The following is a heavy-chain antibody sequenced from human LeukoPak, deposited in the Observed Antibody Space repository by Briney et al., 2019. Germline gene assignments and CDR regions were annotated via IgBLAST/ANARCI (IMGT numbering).Heavy chain of an antibody. CDR1: GYTFISYG. CDR2: ISPYNGNT. D-gene: IGHD1-26*01. CDR3: AREESIGSYQFLNEY. V-gene: IGHV1-18*01. J-gene: IGHJ4*02. Sequence: ASVKVSCKAPGYTFISYGISWVRQAPGQGLEWMGWISPYNGNTKYVQKFQGRVTMTTDTSTSTAYMEVRSLRSDDTAMYYCAREESIGSYQFLNEYWGQGTLVTVSS.